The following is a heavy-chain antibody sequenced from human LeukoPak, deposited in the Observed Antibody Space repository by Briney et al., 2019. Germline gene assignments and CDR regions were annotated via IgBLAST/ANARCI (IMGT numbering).Heavy chain of an antibody. CDR1: GYSFNSFW. CDR3: ARAMVRGVISSPRDY. J-gene: IGHJ4*02. D-gene: IGHD3-10*01. V-gene: IGHV5-51*01. Sequence: GESLKISCQGSGYSFNSFWIGWVRQMPGKGLEWMGIIYPGDSDTRYSPSFQGQVTISADKSISTAYLQWSSLKASDTAMYYCARAMVRGVISSPRDYWGQGTLVTVSS. CDR2: IYPGDSDT.